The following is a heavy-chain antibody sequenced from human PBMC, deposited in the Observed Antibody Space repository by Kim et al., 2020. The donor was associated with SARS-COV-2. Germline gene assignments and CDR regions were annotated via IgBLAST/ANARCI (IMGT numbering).Heavy chain of an antibody. J-gene: IGHJ4*02. V-gene: IGHV4-39*01. CDR2: IYYNGNT. CDR3: ARRGVGIGSATTNFDY. CDR1: GGSISTSSYY. D-gene: IGHD1-26*01. Sequence: SETLSLTCTVSGGSISTSSYYWGWIRQPPGEGLEWIGNIYYNGNTYYNPSLKSRVTISVDTSKNQFSLKVTSVTAADTALYYCARRGVGIGSATTNFDYWGQGTLVTVSS.